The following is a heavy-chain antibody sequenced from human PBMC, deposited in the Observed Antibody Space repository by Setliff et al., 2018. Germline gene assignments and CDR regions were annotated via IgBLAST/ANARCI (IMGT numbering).Heavy chain of an antibody. J-gene: IGHJ4*02. D-gene: IGHD3-22*01. V-gene: IGHV3-21*01. CDR2: TMRNGDT. CDR1: GFTLSSYN. CDR3: GRDEYYYESSSNSYLYYFDY. Sequence: SGGSLRLSCAVSGFTLSSYNINWVRQAPGKGLEWVSSTMRNGDTYYEESVTGRFTISRDDAKKTVNLQMNSLRVEDTAVYYCGRDEYYYESSSNSYLYYFDYLGQGILVTVSS.